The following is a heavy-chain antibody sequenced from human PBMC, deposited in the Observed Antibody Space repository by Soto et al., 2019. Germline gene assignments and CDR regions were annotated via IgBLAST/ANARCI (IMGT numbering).Heavy chain of an antibody. Sequence: ASVKVSCKASGYTFTGYYMHWVRQAPGQGLEWMGWINPNSGGTNYAQKFQGWVTMTRDTSISTAYMELSRLRSDDTAVYYCARTISSSWLFFDYWGQGTLVTVSS. J-gene: IGHJ4*02. V-gene: IGHV1-2*04. CDR1: GYTFTGYY. CDR3: ARTISSSWLFFDY. D-gene: IGHD6-13*01. CDR2: INPNSGGT.